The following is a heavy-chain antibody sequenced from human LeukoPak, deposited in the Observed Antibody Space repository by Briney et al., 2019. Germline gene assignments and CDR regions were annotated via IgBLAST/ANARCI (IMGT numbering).Heavy chain of an antibody. CDR1: GFTFSSYA. Sequence: PGGSLRLSCAASGFTFSSYAMSWVRQAPGKGLEWVSAISGSGGSTYYADSVKGRFTISRDNSKNTPYLQMNSLRAEDTAVYYCAKAHPIAAAPGWFDPWGQGTLVTVPS. CDR3: AKAHPIAAAPGWFDP. D-gene: IGHD6-13*01. J-gene: IGHJ5*02. V-gene: IGHV3-23*01. CDR2: ISGSGGST.